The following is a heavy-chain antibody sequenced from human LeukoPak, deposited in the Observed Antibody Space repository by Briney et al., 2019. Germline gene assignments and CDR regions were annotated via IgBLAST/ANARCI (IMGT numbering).Heavy chain of an antibody. CDR2: INHSGST. CDR1: GDSIITTNW. V-gene: IGHV4-4*02. CDR3: ARGLLWFGEFRD. D-gene: IGHD3-10*01. Sequence: SGTLSLTCSVSGDSIITTNWWTWVRQPPGKGLEWIGEINHSGSTNYNPSLKSRVTISVDTSKNQFSLKLSSVTAADTAVYYCARGLLWFGEFRDWGQGTLVTVSS. J-gene: IGHJ4*02.